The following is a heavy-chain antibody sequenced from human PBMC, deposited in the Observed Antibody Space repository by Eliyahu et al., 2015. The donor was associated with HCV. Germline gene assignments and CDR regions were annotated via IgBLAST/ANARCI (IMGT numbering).Heavy chain of an antibody. CDR3: ASGGGGIAVAGTGGWFDP. Sequence: QVQLQESGPGLVKPSETLSLTCTVSGXSITTYXWSWIRQPPGKGLXWIGDNHYSGGTXXXPSLKSRVTISVDTSKNQFSLKLTSVTAADTAVYYCASGGGGIAVAGTGGWFDPWGQGTLVTVSS. D-gene: IGHD6-19*01. CDR1: GXSITTYX. V-gene: IGHV4-59*01. CDR2: NHYSGGT. J-gene: IGHJ5*02.